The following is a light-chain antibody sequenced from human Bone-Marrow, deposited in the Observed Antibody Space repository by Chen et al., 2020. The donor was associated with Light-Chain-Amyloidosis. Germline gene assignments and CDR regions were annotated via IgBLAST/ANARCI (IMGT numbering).Light chain of an antibody. J-gene: IGLJ3*02. CDR2: INSDGSH. V-gene: IGLV4-69*01. Sequence: QLVLTQSPSASASLGASVKLTCTLSSGHSSYAIAWHQQQPEKGPRYLLKINSDGSHSKGDGIPDRFSGSSSGAERYLTISSLQSEDEADYYCQVWDRSSDRPVFGGGTKLTVL. CDR3: QVWDRSSDRPV. CDR1: SGHSSYA.